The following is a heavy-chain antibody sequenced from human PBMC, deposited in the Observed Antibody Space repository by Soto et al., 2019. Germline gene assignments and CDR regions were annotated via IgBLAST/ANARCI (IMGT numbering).Heavy chain of an antibody. Sequence: PVWSLRLSCAASGFTFSSYGMHWVRQAPGKGLEWVAVISYDGSNKYYADSVKGRFTISRDNSKNTLYLQMNSLRAEDTAVYYCASHPQVSYWGQGTMGSVSS. CDR2: ISYDGSNK. J-gene: IGHJ4*02. V-gene: IGHV3-30*03. CDR1: GFTFSSYG. CDR3: ASHPQVSY. D-gene: IGHD3-22*01.